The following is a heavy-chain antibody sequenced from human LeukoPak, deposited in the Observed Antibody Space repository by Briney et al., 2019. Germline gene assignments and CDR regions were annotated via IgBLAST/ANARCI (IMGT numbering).Heavy chain of an antibody. Sequence: AASVKVSCKASGYTFTSYGISWVRQAPGQRLEWMGWISAYNGNTNYAQKLQGSVTMTTDTSTSTAYMELRSLRSDDTAVYYCARPYYDSSAPPYDYWGQGTLVTVSS. CDR3: ARPYYDSSAPPYDY. CDR2: ISAYNGNT. J-gene: IGHJ4*02. CDR1: GYTFTSYG. V-gene: IGHV1-18*01. D-gene: IGHD3-22*01.